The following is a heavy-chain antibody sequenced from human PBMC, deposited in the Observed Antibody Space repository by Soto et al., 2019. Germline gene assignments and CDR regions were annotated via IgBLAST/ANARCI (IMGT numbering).Heavy chain of an antibody. CDR2: IIPIFGTA. Sequence: ASVKVSCKASGGTFSCYAISWVRQAPGQGLEWMGGIIPIFGTANYAQKFQGRVTITADKSTSTAYMELSSLRSEDTAVYYCARYGSGSYYKPTYYYYGMDVWGQGTTVTVSS. V-gene: IGHV1-69*06. J-gene: IGHJ6*02. D-gene: IGHD3-10*01. CDR3: ARYGSGSYYKPTYYYYGMDV. CDR1: GGTFSCYA.